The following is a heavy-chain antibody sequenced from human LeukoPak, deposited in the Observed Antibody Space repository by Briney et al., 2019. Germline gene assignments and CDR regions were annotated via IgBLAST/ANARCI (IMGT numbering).Heavy chain of an antibody. D-gene: IGHD3-22*01. CDR2: IYTSGST. CDR1: GGSISSYY. CDR3: ARGVYYYDSSGYYPDAFDI. V-gene: IGHV4-4*07. Sequence: SETLSLACTVSGGSISSYYWSWIRQPAGKGLEWIGRIYTSGSTNYNPSLKSRVTMSVDTSKNQFSLKLSSVTAADTAVYYCARGVYYYDSSGYYPDAFDIWGQGTMVTVSS. J-gene: IGHJ3*02.